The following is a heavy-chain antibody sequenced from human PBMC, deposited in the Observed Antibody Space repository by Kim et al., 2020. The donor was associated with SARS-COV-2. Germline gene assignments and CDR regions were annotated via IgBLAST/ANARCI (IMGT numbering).Heavy chain of an antibody. D-gene: IGHD3-10*01. CDR3: ARGDGSGSYYYYYYGMDV. V-gene: IGHV3-48*02. Sequence: KGRFTISRDNAKNSLNLQMNSLRDEDTAVYYCARGDGSGSYYYYYYGMDVWGQGTTVTVSS. J-gene: IGHJ6*02.